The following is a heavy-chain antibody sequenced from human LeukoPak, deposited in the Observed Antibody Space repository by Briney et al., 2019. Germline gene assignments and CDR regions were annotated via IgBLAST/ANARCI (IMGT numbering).Heavy chain of an antibody. J-gene: IGHJ4*02. V-gene: IGHV3-11*06. Sequence: GGSLRLSCAASGFTFSDYYMSWIRQDPGKGLEWVSYISSSSSYTNYADSVKGRFTISRDNAKNSLYLQMNSLRAEDTAVYYCARSPLWFGELFDYWGQGTLVTVSS. CDR2: ISSSSSYT. CDR3: ARSPLWFGELFDY. D-gene: IGHD3-10*01. CDR1: GFTFSDYY.